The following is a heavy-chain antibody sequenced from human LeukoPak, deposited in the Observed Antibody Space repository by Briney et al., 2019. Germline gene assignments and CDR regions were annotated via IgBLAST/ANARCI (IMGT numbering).Heavy chain of an antibody. CDR3: AKENTMVRGVFPGLGY. V-gene: IGHV3-30*18. CDR2: ISYDGSNK. Sequence: GRSLRLSCAASGFTFSSYGMHWVRQAPGKGLEWVAAISYDGSNKYYADSVKGRFTISRDNSKNTLYLQMNSLRAEDTAVYYCAKENTMVRGVFPGLGYWGQGTLVTVSS. D-gene: IGHD3-10*01. J-gene: IGHJ4*02. CDR1: GFTFSSYG.